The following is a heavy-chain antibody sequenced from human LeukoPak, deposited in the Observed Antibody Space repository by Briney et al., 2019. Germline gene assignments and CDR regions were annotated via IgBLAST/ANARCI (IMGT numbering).Heavy chain of an antibody. Sequence: SVKVSCKASGGTFSSYAISWVRQAPGQGLEWMGGIIPIFGTANYAQKFQGRVTITADESTSTAYMELSSLRSEDTAVYYCARYGVCSGYYYVEGYFDYWGQGTLVTVSS. J-gene: IGHJ4*02. V-gene: IGHV1-69*01. D-gene: IGHD3-22*01. CDR3: ARYGVCSGYYYVEGYFDY. CDR1: GGTFSSYA. CDR2: IIPIFGTA.